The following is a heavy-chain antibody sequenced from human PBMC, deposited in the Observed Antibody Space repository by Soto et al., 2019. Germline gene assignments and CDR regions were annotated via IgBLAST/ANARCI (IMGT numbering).Heavy chain of an antibody. J-gene: IGHJ4*02. Sequence: GGSLRLSCAASGFTFSSYAMSWVRQAPGKGLEWVSAISGSGGSTYYADSVKGRFTISRDNSKNTLYLQMNSLRAEDTAVYYCAKVPPLIAAAGTSGYFDYWGQGTLVTVSS. CDR1: GFTFSSYA. D-gene: IGHD6-13*01. CDR2: ISGSGGST. CDR3: AKVPPLIAAAGTSGYFDY. V-gene: IGHV3-23*01.